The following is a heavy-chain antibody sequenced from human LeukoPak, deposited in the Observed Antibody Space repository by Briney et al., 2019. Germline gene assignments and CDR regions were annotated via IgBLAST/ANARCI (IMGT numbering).Heavy chain of an antibody. Sequence: GGSLRLSCAASGFTFTTYWMSWVRQLPGKGLEWVANINQDGTEKYYVDSVKGRFTISRDNAKNSLDLQMNSLRVEDTGIYYCVKVAKYYYGSETYYFFEHWGQGTPVTASS. J-gene: IGHJ4*02. CDR1: GFTFTTYW. D-gene: IGHD3-10*01. CDR3: VKVAKYYYGSETYYFFEH. V-gene: IGHV3-7*03. CDR2: INQDGTEK.